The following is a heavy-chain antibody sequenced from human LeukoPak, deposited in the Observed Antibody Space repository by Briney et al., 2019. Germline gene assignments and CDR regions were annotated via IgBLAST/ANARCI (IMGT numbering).Heavy chain of an antibody. CDR2: ISGSGGST. Sequence: GGSLRLSCAASGFIFSSYAMSWVRQAPGKGLEWVSAISGSGGSTYYADSVKGRFTISRDNSKNTLYLQMNSLRAEDTAVYYCAKTEDILTAYFDYWGQGTLVTVSS. CDR1: GFIFSSYA. J-gene: IGHJ4*02. CDR3: AKTEDILTAYFDY. V-gene: IGHV3-23*01. D-gene: IGHD3-9*01.